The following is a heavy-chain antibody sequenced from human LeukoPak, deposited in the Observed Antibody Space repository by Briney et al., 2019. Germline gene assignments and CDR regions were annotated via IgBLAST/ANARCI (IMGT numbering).Heavy chain of an antibody. Sequence: HPGGSLRLSCAASGFTFSSYAMNWVRQGPGKGLEWVSTMSASDAGTYYADSVKGRFTISRDNSKNTLYLQMNSLRAEDTAVYYCAKGSAVADIYFDYWGQGTLVTVSS. V-gene: IGHV3-23*01. CDR3: AKGSAVADIYFDY. CDR1: GFTFSSYA. CDR2: MSASDAGT. J-gene: IGHJ4*02. D-gene: IGHD6-19*01.